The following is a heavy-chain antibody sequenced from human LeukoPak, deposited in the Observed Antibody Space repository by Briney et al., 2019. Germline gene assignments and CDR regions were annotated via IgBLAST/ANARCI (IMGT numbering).Heavy chain of an antibody. CDR2: IGYSSSPI. CDR3: ARDRGYSTFDM. V-gene: IGHV3-48*04. J-gene: IGHJ3*02. CDR1: GFPFSSYS. Sequence: GGSLRLSCAASGFPFSSYSMTWVRQAPGRGLEWLSYIGYSSSPIFYAESVKGRFTISRDNAKNSLFLQMNSLRAEDTAAYYCARDRGYSTFDMWGQGTMVTVSS. D-gene: IGHD5-18*01.